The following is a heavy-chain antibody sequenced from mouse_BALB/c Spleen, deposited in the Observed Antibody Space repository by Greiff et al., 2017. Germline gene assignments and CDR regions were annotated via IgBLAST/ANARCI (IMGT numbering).Heavy chain of an antibody. Sequence: QVQLQQSGPELVKPGASVKISCKASGYSFTSYYIHWVKQRPGQGLEWIGWIFPGRGNTNYNEKFKGKATLTADTYSSTAYMQLSSLTSEDAAVYFYARGEDYDYAYYYAMDDWGEGTSVTVSS. V-gene: IGHV1-66*01. D-gene: IGHD2-4*01. J-gene: IGHJ4*01. CDR2: IFPGRGNT. CDR3: ARGEDYDYAYYYAMDD. CDR1: GYSFTSYY.